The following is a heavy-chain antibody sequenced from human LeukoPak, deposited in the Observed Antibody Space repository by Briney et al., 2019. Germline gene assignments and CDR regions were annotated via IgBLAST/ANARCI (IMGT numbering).Heavy chain of an antibody. V-gene: IGHV4-34*01. J-gene: IGHJ2*01. CDR1: GGSFSGYY. CDR2: INHSGIS. D-gene: IGHD5-24*01. CDR3: ARFKKPIGMATIDRQGSQQISLGWYFDL. Sequence: SETLSLTCAVYGGSFSGYYWSWILQPPGKGLEWIGEINHSGISNFNPSLKSRVTISVDTSKNQFSLKLSSVTAADTAVYFCARFKKPIGMATIDRQGSQQISLGWYFDLWGRGTLVTVSS.